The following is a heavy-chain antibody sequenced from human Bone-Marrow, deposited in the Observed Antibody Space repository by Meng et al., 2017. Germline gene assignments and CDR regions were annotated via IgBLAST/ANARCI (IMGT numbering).Heavy chain of an antibody. Sequence: SVKVSCKASGGTFSSYAISWVRQAPGQGLEWMGGIIPIFGTANYAQKFQGRVTITEDKSTSTAYMELSSLRSEDTAVYYCARDAERIMITFGGVIAGVWFDPWGQGTLVTVSS. D-gene: IGHD3-16*02. CDR2: IIPIFGTA. V-gene: IGHV1-69*06. CDR1: GGTFSSYA. J-gene: IGHJ5*02. CDR3: ARDAERIMITFGGVIAGVWFDP.